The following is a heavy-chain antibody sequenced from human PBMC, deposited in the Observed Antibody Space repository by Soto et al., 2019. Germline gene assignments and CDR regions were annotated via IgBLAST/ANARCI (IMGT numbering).Heavy chain of an antibody. J-gene: IGHJ6*02. Sequence: GGSLRRSCAASGFTFSSYWMHWVRQAPGKGLVWVSRINSDGSSTSYADSVKGRFTISRDNAKNTLYLQMNSLRAEDTAVYYCARVEVYDFWSGYYQNYYGMDVWGQGTTVTVSS. CDR1: GFTFSSYW. CDR2: INSDGSST. V-gene: IGHV3-74*01. D-gene: IGHD3-3*01. CDR3: ARVEVYDFWSGYYQNYYGMDV.